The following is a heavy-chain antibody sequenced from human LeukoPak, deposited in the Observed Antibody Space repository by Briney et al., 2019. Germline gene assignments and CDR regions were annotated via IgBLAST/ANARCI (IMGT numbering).Heavy chain of an antibody. D-gene: IGHD6-13*01. CDR1: GFTFSSYA. V-gene: IGHV3-30-3*01. CDR2: ISYDGSNK. Sequence: GGSLRLSCAASGFTFSSYAMSWVRQAPGKGLEWVAVISYDGSNKYYADSVKGRFTISRDNSKNTLYLQMNSLRAEDTAVYYCAKDTYSSSWYAFDIWGQGTMVTVSS. J-gene: IGHJ3*02. CDR3: AKDTYSSSWYAFDI.